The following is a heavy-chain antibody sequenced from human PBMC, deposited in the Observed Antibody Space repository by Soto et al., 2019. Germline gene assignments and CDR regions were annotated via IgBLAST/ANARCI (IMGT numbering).Heavy chain of an antibody. CDR3: ATHREGATYYFDY. CDR2: IVVGSGNT. CDR1: TFTFTSSA. Sequence: QMQLVQSGPEVKKPGTSVKVSCKASTFTFTSSAVQWVRQARGQRLEWIGWIVVGSGNTKYEQNFQERVTITRDMSSDTAYLELSSLRSEDTAVYYCATHREGATYYFDYWGQGTLLTVSS. J-gene: IGHJ4*02. D-gene: IGHD1-26*01. V-gene: IGHV1-58*01.